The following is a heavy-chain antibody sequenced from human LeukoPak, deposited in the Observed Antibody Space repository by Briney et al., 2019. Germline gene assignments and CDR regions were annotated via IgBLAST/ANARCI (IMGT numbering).Heavy chain of an antibody. CDR3: ARGHSGSYLFDY. Sequence: SVKVSCKASGYTFTSYGISWVRQAPGQGLEWMGGIIPIFGTANYAQKFQGRVTITADESTSTAYMELSSLRSEDTAVYYCARGHSGSYLFDYWGQGTLVTVSS. V-gene: IGHV1-69*13. D-gene: IGHD1-26*01. CDR1: GYTFTSYG. CDR2: IIPIFGTA. J-gene: IGHJ4*02.